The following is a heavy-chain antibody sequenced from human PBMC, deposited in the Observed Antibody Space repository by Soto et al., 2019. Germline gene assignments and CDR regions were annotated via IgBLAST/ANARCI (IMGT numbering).Heavy chain of an antibody. CDR2: IYWDDDK. D-gene: IGHD6-19*01. V-gene: IGHV2-5*02. CDR3: AHIVVAGLGYYFDY. CDR1: GFSLSSTRMA. J-gene: IGHJ4*02. Sequence: QITLKESGPTLVKPTQTLTLTCTFSGFSLSSTRMAVGWIRQPPGKALEWLALIYWDDDKRYRPVLKSRLTITKGTSKNQVVLTMSNMDPVDTARYYCAHIVVAGLGYYFDYWGQGTLVTVSS.